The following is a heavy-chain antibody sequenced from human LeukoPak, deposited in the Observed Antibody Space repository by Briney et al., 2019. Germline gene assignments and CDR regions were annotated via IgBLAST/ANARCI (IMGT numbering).Heavy chain of an antibody. Sequence: GGSLRLSCAASGFTFDDYTMHWVRQAPRKGLEWVSLISWDGGSTYYADSVKGRFTISRDNSKNSLYLQMNSLRTEDTALYYCAKDAPGGSYGAEYFQHWGQGTLVTVSS. CDR2: ISWDGGST. J-gene: IGHJ1*01. CDR3: AKDAPGGSYGAEYFQH. V-gene: IGHV3-43*01. D-gene: IGHD1-26*01. CDR1: GFTFDDYT.